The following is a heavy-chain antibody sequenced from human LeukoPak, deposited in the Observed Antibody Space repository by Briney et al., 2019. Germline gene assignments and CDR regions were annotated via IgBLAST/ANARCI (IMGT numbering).Heavy chain of an antibody. CDR1: GGTFSSYA. V-gene: IGHV1-69*13. D-gene: IGHD3-22*01. CDR2: IIPICGTA. Sequence: SVKVSCKASGGTFSSYAISWVRQAPGQGLEWMGGIIPICGTANYAQNFQGRVTITADESTSTAYMELSSMRCEDTAVYSCARWDSSGYEAFDIWGQGTMVTVSS. J-gene: IGHJ3*02. CDR3: ARWDSSGYEAFDI.